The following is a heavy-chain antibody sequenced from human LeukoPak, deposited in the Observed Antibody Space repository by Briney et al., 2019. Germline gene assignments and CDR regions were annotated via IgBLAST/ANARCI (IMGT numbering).Heavy chain of an antibody. CDR2: IIPILGIA. J-gene: IGHJ4*02. Sequence: GASVKVSCKASGGTFSSYAISWVRQAPGQGLEWMGRIIPILGIANYAQKFQGRVTITADKSTSTAYMELSSLRSEDTAVYYCARAPNSLYDSSGYYYFYDYWGQGTLVTVSS. D-gene: IGHD3-22*01. CDR1: GGTFSSYA. V-gene: IGHV1-69*04. CDR3: ARAPNSLYDSSGYYYFYDY.